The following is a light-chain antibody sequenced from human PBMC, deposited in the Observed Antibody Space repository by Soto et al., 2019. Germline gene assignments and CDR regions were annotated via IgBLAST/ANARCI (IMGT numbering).Light chain of an antibody. V-gene: IGKV3-20*01. CDR1: QSISNNF. Sequence: EIVLTQSPGTLSLSPGERATLSCRASQSISNNFLAWYQHKPGQAPRLLIYGASSRATGISDRFSGSGSGTDFTLTISRLEPEDFVVYYCQQYSSSLMYTFGQGTNLEIK. CDR3: QQYSSSLMYT. CDR2: GAS. J-gene: IGKJ2*01.